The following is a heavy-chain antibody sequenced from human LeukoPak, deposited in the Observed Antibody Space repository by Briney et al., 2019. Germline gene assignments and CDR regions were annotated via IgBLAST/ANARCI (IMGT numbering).Heavy chain of an antibody. CDR1: GGSITSDY. Sequence: SETLSLTCTVSGGSITSDYWSWIRQPAGKGLEWIGRIYTSGSTNYNPSLKSRVTMSVDTSKNQFSLKLSSVTAADTAVYYCARDSVAAGTHPFDYWGQGTLVTVSS. V-gene: IGHV4-4*07. D-gene: IGHD6-13*01. CDR2: IYTSGST. J-gene: IGHJ4*02. CDR3: ARDSVAAGTHPFDY.